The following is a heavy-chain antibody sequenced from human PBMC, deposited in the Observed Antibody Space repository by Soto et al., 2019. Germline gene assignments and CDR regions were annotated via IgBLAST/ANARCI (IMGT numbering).Heavy chain of an antibody. Sequence: GAALRLGCAAAGSTFSSDAMHWVRQAAGKGLEWVAVISYDGSNKYCADSVKGRFTISRDNSKNTLYLQMNSLRAEDTAVYYCARDGMATISGYYYGMDVWGQGTTVTVSS. CDR1: GSTFSSDA. V-gene: IGHV3-30-3*01. J-gene: IGHJ6*02. D-gene: IGHD5-12*01. CDR2: ISYDGSNK. CDR3: ARDGMATISGYYYGMDV.